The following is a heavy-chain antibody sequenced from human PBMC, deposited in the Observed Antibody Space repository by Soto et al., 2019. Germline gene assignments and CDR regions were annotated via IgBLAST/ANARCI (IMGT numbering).Heavy chain of an antibody. CDR2: ISSSSSYT. Sequence: QVPLVESGGGLVKPGGSLRLSCAASGFTFSDYYMSWIRQAPGKGLEWVSYISSSSSYTNYADSVKGRFTISRDNAKNSLYLQMNSLRAEDTAVYYCARSVVLSSEFPFDYWGQGTLVTVSS. D-gene: IGHD2-21*01. V-gene: IGHV3-11*06. J-gene: IGHJ4*02. CDR1: GFTFSDYY. CDR3: ARSVVLSSEFPFDY.